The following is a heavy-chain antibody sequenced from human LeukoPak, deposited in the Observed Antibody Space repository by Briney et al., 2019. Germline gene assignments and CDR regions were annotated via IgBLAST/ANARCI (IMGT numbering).Heavy chain of an antibody. CDR2: IKQDGSEK. J-gene: IGHJ3*02. V-gene: IGHV3-7*01. D-gene: IGHD3-9*01. CDR1: GFTFSSYW. Sequence: GGSLRLSCAASGFTFSSYWMSWVRQAPGKGLEWVANIKQDGSEKYYVDSVKGRFTISRDNAKNSLYLQTNSLRAEDTAVYYCARDTYYDILTGLFAFDIWGQGTMVTVSS. CDR3: ARDTYYDILTGLFAFDI.